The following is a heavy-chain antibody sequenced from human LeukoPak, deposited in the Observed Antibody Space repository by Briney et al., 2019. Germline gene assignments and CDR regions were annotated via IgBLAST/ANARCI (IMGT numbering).Heavy chain of an antibody. Sequence: PGGSLRLSCAVSGFTFRTSWMRWVRQAPGGGLVWVSRMNSDGTTVSYADSVKGRFTMSRDNAKNTLYLQMNSLRAEDTAVYYCARGGNYYLDYWGQGTLATVSS. J-gene: IGHJ4*02. CDR2: MNSDGTTV. CDR1: GFTFRTSW. CDR3: ARGGNYYLDY. V-gene: IGHV3-74*01. D-gene: IGHD5-24*01.